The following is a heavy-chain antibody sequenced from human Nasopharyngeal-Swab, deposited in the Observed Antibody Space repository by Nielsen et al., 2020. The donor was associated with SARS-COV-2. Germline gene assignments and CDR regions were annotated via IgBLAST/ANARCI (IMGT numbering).Heavy chain of an antibody. CDR2: ISYDGSNK. D-gene: IGHD5-24*01. CDR1: GFIFSSYA. Sequence: GGSLRLSCAASGFIFSSYAMHWVRQAPGKGLEWVAVISYDGSNKYYADSVKGRFTISRDNSKNTLYLQMGSLRAEDMAVYYCARGWRWADDYWGQGTLVTVSS. CDR3: ARGWRWADDY. V-gene: IGHV3-30*14. J-gene: IGHJ4*02.